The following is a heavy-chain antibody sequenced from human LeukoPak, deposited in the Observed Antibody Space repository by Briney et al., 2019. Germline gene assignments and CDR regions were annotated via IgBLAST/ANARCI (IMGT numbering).Heavy chain of an antibody. Sequence: GESLKISCKGSGYSFTSYWIGWVRQMPGKGLEWMGIIYPGDSDTRCSPSFQGQVTISADKSISTAYLQWSSLKASDTAMYYCARLGSNYCSSTSCYRYYYYYMDVWGKGTTVTVSS. CDR1: GYSFTSYW. CDR3: ARLGSNYCSSTSCYRYYYYYMDV. CDR2: IYPGDSDT. D-gene: IGHD2-2*01. J-gene: IGHJ6*03. V-gene: IGHV5-51*01.